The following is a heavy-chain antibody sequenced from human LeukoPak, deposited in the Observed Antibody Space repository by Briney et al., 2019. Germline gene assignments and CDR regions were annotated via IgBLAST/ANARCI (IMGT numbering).Heavy chain of an antibody. J-gene: IGHJ4*02. Sequence: PGGSLRLSCAASGFTVSSNYMSWVRQAPGKGLEWVGRIKSKTDGGTTDYAAPVKGRFTISRDDSKNTLYLQMNSLRTEDTAVYYCTTFGYSYGLAWGQGTLVTVSS. D-gene: IGHD5-18*01. V-gene: IGHV3-15*01. CDR2: IKSKTDGGTT. CDR1: GFTVSSNY. CDR3: TTFGYSYGLA.